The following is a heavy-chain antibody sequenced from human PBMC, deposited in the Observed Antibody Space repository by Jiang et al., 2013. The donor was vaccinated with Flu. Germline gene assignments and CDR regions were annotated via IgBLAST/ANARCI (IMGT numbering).Heavy chain of an antibody. CDR3: AKDRRSFIPLGLFDY. D-gene: IGHD3-16*02. J-gene: IGHJ4*02. V-gene: IGHV3-23*01. Sequence: RDNSKNTLYLQMNSLRAEDTAVYYCAKDRRSFIPLGLFDYWGQGTLVTVSS.